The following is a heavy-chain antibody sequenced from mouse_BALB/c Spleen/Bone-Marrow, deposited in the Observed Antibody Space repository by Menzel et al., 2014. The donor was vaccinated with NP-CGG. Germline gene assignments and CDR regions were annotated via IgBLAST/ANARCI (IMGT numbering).Heavy chain of an antibody. Sequence: EVKLVESGAELVKPGASVKLSCTASGFNIXDTYMHWVKQRPEQGLEWIGRIDPANGNTKYDPKFQGKATITADTSSSTAYLQLSSLTSEDTAVYYCASYYYGSSSFAYWGQGTLVTVSA. V-gene: IGHV14-3*02. J-gene: IGHJ3*01. CDR3: ASYYYGSSSFAY. CDR2: IDPANGNT. D-gene: IGHD1-1*01. CDR1: GFNIXDTY.